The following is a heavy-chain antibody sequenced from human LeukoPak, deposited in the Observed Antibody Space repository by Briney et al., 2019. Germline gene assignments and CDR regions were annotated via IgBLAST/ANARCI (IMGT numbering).Heavy chain of an antibody. CDR3: TRRGLLVVVTAADNDVFDI. D-gene: IGHD2-21*02. CDR1: GFTVSGNY. V-gene: IGHV3-53*01. J-gene: IGHJ3*02. CDR2: IYRGGST. Sequence: PGGSLRLSCAASGFTVSGNYMSWVRQAPGEGLEWVSLIYRGGSTYYADSVRGRFTMSRDNSKNTFYLQMNSLRAEDTALYYCTRRGLLVVVTAADNDVFDIWGQGTMVTVSS.